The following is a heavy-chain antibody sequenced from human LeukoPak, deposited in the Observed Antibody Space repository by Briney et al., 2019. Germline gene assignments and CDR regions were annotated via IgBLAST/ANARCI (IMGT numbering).Heavy chain of an antibody. CDR1: GGTFGSYA. CDR3: ARDAAYYDILTGYAGRDYYYSMDV. CDR2: IIPFFGST. D-gene: IGHD3-9*01. J-gene: IGHJ6*02. V-gene: IGHV1-69*13. Sequence: ASVKVSCKASGGTFGSYAVSWVRQAPGQGLEWMGGIIPFFGSTNYAQKFQGRVTIIADESTSTAYMELSSLRSEDTAVYYCARDAAYYDILTGYAGRDYYYSMDVWGQGTTVTVSS.